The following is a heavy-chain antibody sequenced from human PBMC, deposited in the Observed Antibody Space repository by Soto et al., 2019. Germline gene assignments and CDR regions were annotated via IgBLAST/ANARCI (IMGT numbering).Heavy chain of an antibody. J-gene: IGHJ6*02. D-gene: IGHD6-6*01. Sequence: SVKVSCKASGGTFSSYAISWVRQAPGQGLEWMGGIIPIFGTANYAQKFQGRVTITADKSTSTAYMELSSLRSEDTAVYYCARDTSQLEYYGMDVWGQGTTVTVPS. V-gene: IGHV1-69*06. CDR2: IIPIFGTA. CDR1: GGTFSSYA. CDR3: ARDTSQLEYYGMDV.